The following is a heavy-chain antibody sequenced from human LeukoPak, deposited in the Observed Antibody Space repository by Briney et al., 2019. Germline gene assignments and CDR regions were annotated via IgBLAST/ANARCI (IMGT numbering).Heavy chain of an antibody. D-gene: IGHD3-10*01. CDR1: GGTFSSYA. J-gene: IGHJ4*02. V-gene: IGHV1-18*01. CDR3: ARTIAANGRGVPGNSDS. CDR2: ISAYNGNT. Sequence: ASVKVSCKASGGTFSSYAISWVRQAPGQGLEWMGWISAYNGNTNYAQRLQGRVTMTTDTSTSTVYMELRSLRSDDTAVYYCARTIAANGRGVPGNSDSWGQGTLVTVSS.